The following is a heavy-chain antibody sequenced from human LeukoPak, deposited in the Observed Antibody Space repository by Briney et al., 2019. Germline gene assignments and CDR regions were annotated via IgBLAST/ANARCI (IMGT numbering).Heavy chain of an antibody. CDR3: AREMGGDYGSGTFFDL. J-gene: IGHJ4*01. CDR2: ISSGGSTI. Sequence: GGSLRLSCTASGFTFGNYWMAWVRQAPGKGLEWVSYISSGGSTIYYADSVKGRFTISRDNAKNSLYLQMNSLRAEDTAVYYCAREMGGDYGSGTFFDLWGQGNMVTVSS. CDR1: GFTFGNYW. V-gene: IGHV3-11*01. D-gene: IGHD3-10*01.